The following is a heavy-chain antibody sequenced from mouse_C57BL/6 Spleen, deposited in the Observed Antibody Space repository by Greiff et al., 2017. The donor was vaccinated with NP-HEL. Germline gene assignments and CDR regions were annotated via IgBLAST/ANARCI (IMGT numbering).Heavy chain of an antibody. D-gene: IGHD2-3*01. Sequence: VKLMESGPGLVAPSQSLSITCTVSGFSLTSYGVHWVRQPPGKGLEWLVVIWSDGSTTYNSALKSRLSISKDNSKSQVFLKMNSLQTDDTAMYYCARGGLDGYYPYFDYWGQGTTLTVSS. CDR2: IWSDGST. CDR3: ARGGLDGYYPYFDY. V-gene: IGHV2-6*03. CDR1: GFSLTSYG. J-gene: IGHJ2*01.